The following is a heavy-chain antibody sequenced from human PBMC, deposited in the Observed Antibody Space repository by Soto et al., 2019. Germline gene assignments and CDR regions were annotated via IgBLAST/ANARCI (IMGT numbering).Heavy chain of an antibody. V-gene: IGHV1-3*01. D-gene: IGHD6-13*01. J-gene: IGHJ4*02. CDR1: GYTFPDYS. CDR3: ARDAELYFARWYQDF. Sequence: QVHLVQSGAEVRKPGASVNVSCKASGYTFPDYSFHWVRLAPGQRPEWVGWMNAGSGSTKYSQKFQGRVTLTRDKSATTVHMELRGLRSEDTAIYYCARDAELYFARWYQDFWGQGTPVTVSS. CDR2: MNAGSGST.